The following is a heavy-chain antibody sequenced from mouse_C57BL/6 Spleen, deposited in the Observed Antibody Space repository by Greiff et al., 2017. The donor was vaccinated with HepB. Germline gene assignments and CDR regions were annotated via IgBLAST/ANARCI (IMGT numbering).Heavy chain of an antibody. CDR2: IRSKSNNYAT. Sequence: EVKLVESGGGLVQPKGSLKLSCAASGFSFNTYAMNWVRQAPGKGLEWVARIRSKSNNYATYYADSVKDRFTISRDDSESMLYLQMNNLKTEDTAMYYCVRQGNGSSLFAYWGQGTLVTVSA. CDR1: GFSFNTYA. D-gene: IGHD1-1*01. V-gene: IGHV10-1*01. CDR3: VRQGNGSSLFAY. J-gene: IGHJ3*01.